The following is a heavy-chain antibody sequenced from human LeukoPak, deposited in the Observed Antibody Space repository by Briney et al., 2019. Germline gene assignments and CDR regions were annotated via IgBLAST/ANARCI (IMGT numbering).Heavy chain of an antibody. CDR3: ARGGSTWIQQPYGMDV. J-gene: IGHJ6*02. CDR1: GFTFSSYS. D-gene: IGHD5-18*01. Sequence: GESLRLSCAASGFTFSSYSMNWVRQAPGKGLEWVSYISSSSSTIYYADSVKGRFTISRDNAKNSLYLQMNSLRAEDTAVYYCARGGSTWIQQPYGMDVWGQGTTVTVS. V-gene: IGHV3-48*04. CDR2: ISSSSSTI.